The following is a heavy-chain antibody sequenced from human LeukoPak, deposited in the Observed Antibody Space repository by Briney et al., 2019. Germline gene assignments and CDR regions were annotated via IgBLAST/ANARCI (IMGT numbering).Heavy chain of an antibody. J-gene: IGHJ4*02. CDR3: ASALPFQLVH. Sequence: SETLSLTCTVSGGSISSYYWSWIRQPPGKGLEWIGYIYYSGSTNYNPSLKSRVTLSVDTSKNQFSLKVSSVTAADTAVYYCASALPFQLVHWGQGTLVTVSS. V-gene: IGHV4-59*01. CDR2: IYYSGST. CDR1: GGSISSYY. D-gene: IGHD6-13*01.